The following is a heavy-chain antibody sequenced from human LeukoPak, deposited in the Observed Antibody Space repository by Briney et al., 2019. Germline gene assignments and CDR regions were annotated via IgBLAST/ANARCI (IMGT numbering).Heavy chain of an antibody. D-gene: IGHD3-22*01. V-gene: IGHV4-30-4*07. CDR1: GGSISGGGYS. Sequence: SEALSLTCAVSGGSISGGGYSWSWIRQPPGNGLEWIGYIYYSGSAYYNPSLKSRVTISVDTSKNQFSLKLSSVTAADTAVYYCARVSGRNSSPYMDVWGKGTTVTVSS. CDR2: IYYSGSA. J-gene: IGHJ6*03. CDR3: ARVSGRNSSPYMDV.